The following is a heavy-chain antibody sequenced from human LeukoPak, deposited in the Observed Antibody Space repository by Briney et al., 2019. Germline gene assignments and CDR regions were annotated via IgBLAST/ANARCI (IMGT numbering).Heavy chain of an antibody. CDR2: INPDSGVT. J-gene: IGHJ4*02. D-gene: IGHD1-26*01. V-gene: IGHV1-2*02. Sequence: GASVKVSCKTSGYTFTGYFMHWVRQAPGQGLERLGWINPDSGVTKYAQKFQGRVTMTRDTSISTAYMELSRLRSDDTAVYYCASRELGYWGQGTLVTVSS. CDR1: GYTFTGYF. CDR3: ASRELGY.